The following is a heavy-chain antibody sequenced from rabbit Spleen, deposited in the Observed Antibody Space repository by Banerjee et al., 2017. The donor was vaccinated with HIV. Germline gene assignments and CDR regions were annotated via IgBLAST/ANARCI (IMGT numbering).Heavy chain of an antibody. V-gene: IGHV1S45*01. Sequence: QEQLEESGGDLVKPEGSLTLTCTASGFSFSSSYWMCWVRQAPGKGLEWIGCISSGSSGSTYYANWAKGRFTISKTSSTTVTLQMTSLTGADTATYFCARRSDGVCYDLWGQGTLVTVS. J-gene: IGHJ3*01. CDR3: ARRSDGVCYDL. CDR2: ISSGSSGST. D-gene: IGHD6-1*01. CDR1: GFSFSSSYW.